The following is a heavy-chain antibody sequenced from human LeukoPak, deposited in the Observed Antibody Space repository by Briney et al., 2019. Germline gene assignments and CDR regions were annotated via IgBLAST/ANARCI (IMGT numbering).Heavy chain of an antibody. J-gene: IGHJ4*02. CDR1: GFSFSSYW. Sequence: GGSLRLSCAASGFSFSSYWMHWVRQAPGRGLVWVSRLNSDGGGGTYADFVKGRFTISRDNAKNTLYLRMNSLSAEDTAVYFCARSSYPLHFDYWGREPWSPSPQ. CDR2: LNSDGGGG. CDR3: ARSSYPLHFDY. V-gene: IGHV3-74*01.